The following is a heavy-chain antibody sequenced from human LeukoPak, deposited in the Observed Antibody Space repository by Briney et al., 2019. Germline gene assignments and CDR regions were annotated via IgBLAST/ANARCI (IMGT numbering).Heavy chain of an antibody. D-gene: IGHD4-11*01. J-gene: IGHJ4*02. CDR1: GGSISSSSYY. Sequence: SETLSLTCTVSGGSISSSSYYWGCIRQPPGKGLECIGSIYYSGSTYCNPSLKSRVTISVDTSKNQFSLKLCSVTAADTAVYYCAGFNYPRQTQRYYFDYWGQGTLVTVSS. CDR2: IYYSGST. V-gene: IGHV4-39*01. CDR3: AGFNYPRQTQRYYFDY.